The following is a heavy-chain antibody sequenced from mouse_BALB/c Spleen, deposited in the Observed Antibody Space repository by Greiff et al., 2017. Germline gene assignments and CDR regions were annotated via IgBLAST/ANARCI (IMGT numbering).Heavy chain of an antibody. Sequence: QVTLKVSGPGILQPSQTLSLTCSFSGFSLSTSGMSVGWIRQPSGKGLEWLAHIWWNDDKYYNPALKSRLTISKDTSNNQVFLKIASVVTADTATYYCARMAYYRYDRDYYAMDYWGQGTSVTVSS. CDR3: ARMAYYRYDRDYYAMDY. CDR2: IWWNDDK. V-gene: IGHV8-8*01. CDR1: GFSLSTSGMS. D-gene: IGHD2-14*01. J-gene: IGHJ4*01.